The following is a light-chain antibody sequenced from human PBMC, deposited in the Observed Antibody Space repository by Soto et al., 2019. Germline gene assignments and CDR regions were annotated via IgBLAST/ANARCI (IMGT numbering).Light chain of an antibody. Sequence: EVVMTQSPATLSVSPGEGATLSCRASQSVRSNLAWYQEKPGQSHRLLIYGASTRATAVPARFSGSGSGTEFTLTISSLQSEDFAVYYCQQYDNWPLTFGGGTQVEIK. CDR1: QSVRSN. CDR3: QQYDNWPLT. J-gene: IGKJ4*01. V-gene: IGKV3-15*01. CDR2: GAS.